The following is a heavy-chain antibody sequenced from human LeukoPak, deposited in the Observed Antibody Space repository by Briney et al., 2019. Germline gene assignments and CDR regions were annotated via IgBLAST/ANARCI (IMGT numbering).Heavy chain of an antibody. V-gene: IGHV3-30-3*01. J-gene: IGHJ4*02. CDR3: ARAGEPVDFWSGYWFDY. D-gene: IGHD3-3*01. CDR2: ISYDGSNK. Sequence: PGGSLRLSCAASGFTVSSNYMSWVRQAPGKGLEWVAVISYDGSNKYYADSVKGRFTISRDNSKNTLYLQMNSLRAEDTAVYYCARAGEPVDFWSGYWFDYWGQGTLVTVSS. CDR1: GFTVSSNY.